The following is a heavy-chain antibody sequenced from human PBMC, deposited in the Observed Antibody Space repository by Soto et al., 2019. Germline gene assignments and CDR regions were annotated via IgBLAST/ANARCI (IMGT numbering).Heavy chain of an antibody. D-gene: IGHD4-17*01. Sequence: EVQLVESGGGLVQPGGSLRVSCAASGFRFSNVWMSWVRQAPGKGLEWVGRIKSKTDGGTTDYAAPVKGRFTISRDDSKNALYLQMNSLKTEDTAVYYCSFQESTTVTTFEFWGQGTLVTVSS. CDR1: GFRFSNVW. CDR2: IKSKTDGGTT. CDR3: SFQESTTVTTFEF. J-gene: IGHJ4*02. V-gene: IGHV3-15*01.